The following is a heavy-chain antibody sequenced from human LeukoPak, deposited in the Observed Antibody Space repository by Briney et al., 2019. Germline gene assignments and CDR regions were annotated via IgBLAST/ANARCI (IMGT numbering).Heavy chain of an antibody. D-gene: IGHD6-19*01. Sequence: GGSLRLSCAASGFTFSDYYMNWLRQAPGKGLEWVSYISSSGSTIYYTDSVKGRFTISRDNAKNSLYLQMNSLRAEDTAVYYCARVGAVAGTFWYFDLWGRGTLVTVSS. CDR1: GFTFSDYY. CDR3: ARVGAVAGTFWYFDL. V-gene: IGHV3-11*01. J-gene: IGHJ2*01. CDR2: ISSSGSTI.